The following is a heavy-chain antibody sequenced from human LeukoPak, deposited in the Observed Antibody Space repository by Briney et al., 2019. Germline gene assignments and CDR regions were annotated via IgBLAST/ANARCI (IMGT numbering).Heavy chain of an antibody. CDR1: GGSISSYY. J-gene: IGHJ3*02. CDR3: ARWEVRLNAFEM. CDR2: IFYSGST. D-gene: IGHD3-10*01. Sequence: SETLSLTCTVSGGSISSYYWNWIRQPPGKGLEWLGYIFYSGSTNYNPSLKSRVTISVDTSKNQFSLSLSSVTAADTAVYYCARWEVRLNAFEMWGQGTMVTVSS. V-gene: IGHV4-59*08.